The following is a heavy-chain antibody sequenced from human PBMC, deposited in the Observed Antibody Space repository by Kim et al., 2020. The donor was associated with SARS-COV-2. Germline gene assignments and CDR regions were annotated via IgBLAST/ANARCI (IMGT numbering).Heavy chain of an antibody. CDR1: GFTFSSYA. CDR3: ARDRGVVPEYYYYGMDV. J-gene: IGHJ6*02. V-gene: IGHV3-30*04. CDR2: ISYDGSNK. Sequence: GGSLRLSCAASGFTFSSYAMHWVRQAPGKGLEWVAVISYDGSNKYYADSVKGRFTISRDNSKNTLYLQMNSLRAEDTAVYYCARDRGVVPEYYYYGMDVWGQGTTVTVSS. D-gene: IGHD2-2*01.